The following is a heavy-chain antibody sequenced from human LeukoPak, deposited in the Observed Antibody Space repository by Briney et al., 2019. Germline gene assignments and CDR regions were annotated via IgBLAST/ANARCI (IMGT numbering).Heavy chain of an antibody. CDR3: ASLTVVTDYFDY. V-gene: IGHV3-48*03. D-gene: IGHD4-23*01. Sequence: GGSLRLSCAASRFTFSSYEMNWVRQAPGKGLEWVSYISSSGSTIYYADSVKGRFTISRDNAKNSLYLQMNSLRAEDTAVYYCASLTVVTDYFDYWGQGTLVTVSS. CDR2: ISSSGSTI. CDR1: RFTFSSYE. J-gene: IGHJ4*02.